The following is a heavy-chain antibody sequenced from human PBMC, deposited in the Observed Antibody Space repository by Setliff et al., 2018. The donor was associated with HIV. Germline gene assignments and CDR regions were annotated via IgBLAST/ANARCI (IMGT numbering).Heavy chain of an antibody. D-gene: IGHD3-3*01. J-gene: IGHJ6*03. Sequence: ASVKVSCKASGYTFTSYGISWVRQAPGQGLEWMGWISAYNGNTHYAQRLQGRVTMTTDASTRTAYMELRGLRSDGTAVYYCARQFLDWSNDYYSRYYMDVWGKGTTVTVSS. CDR2: ISAYNGNT. CDR3: ARQFLDWSNDYYSRYYMDV. V-gene: IGHV1-18*01. CDR1: GYTFTSYG.